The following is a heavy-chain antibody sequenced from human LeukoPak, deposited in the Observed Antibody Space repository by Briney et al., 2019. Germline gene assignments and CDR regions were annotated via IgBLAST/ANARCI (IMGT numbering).Heavy chain of an antibody. CDR1: GFTFSDYY. D-gene: IGHD3-22*01. CDR2: ISSSGSTI. CDR3: ARNGGGRWYYDSSGYYPDDY. V-gene: IGHV3-11*01. J-gene: IGHJ4*02. Sequence: GGSLRLSCAASGFTFSDYYMSWIRQAPGKGLEWVSYISSSGSTIYYADSVKGRFTISRDNAKNSLYLQMNSLRAEDTAVYYCARNGGGRWYYDSSGYYPDDYWGQGTLVTVSP.